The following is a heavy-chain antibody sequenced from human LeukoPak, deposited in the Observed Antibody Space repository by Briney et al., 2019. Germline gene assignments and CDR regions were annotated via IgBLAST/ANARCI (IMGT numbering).Heavy chain of an antibody. CDR3: ARHPTGYPNWFDS. V-gene: IGHV4-39*01. Sequence: PSETLSLTCTVSGGSITTIPYNWCWIRQPPGTGLEWIGTISYVGTTYYEPSLKSRVTMSIDTSKNQFSLNLNSATAADTAVYYCARHPTGYPNWFDSWGQGTLVIVSS. D-gene: IGHD3-9*01. CDR1: GGSITTIPYN. J-gene: IGHJ5*01. CDR2: ISYVGTT.